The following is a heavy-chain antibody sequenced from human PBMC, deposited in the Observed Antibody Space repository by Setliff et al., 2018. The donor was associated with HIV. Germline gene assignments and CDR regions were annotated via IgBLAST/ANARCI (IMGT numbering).Heavy chain of an antibody. Sequence: SETLSLTCNVSGGSITNFYWSWIRQPPGKGLEWIGYIYNPGSTNFNPSLQSRVSMAVDVSTNQFSLRLTSVTAADTAVYYCARLRLAVMMSLDYFDLWGQGTLVTVSS. CDR2: IYNPGST. V-gene: IGHV4-4*09. CDR1: GGSITNFY. D-gene: IGHD3-16*01. CDR3: ARLRLAVMMSLDYFDL. J-gene: IGHJ4*02.